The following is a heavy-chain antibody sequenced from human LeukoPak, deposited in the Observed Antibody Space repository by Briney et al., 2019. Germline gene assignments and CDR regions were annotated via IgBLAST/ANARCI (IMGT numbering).Heavy chain of an antibody. CDR2: INHSGST. J-gene: IGHJ4*02. CDR3: WRVQASDSSGYSDY. CDR1: GGSFRGYY. Sequence: SETLSLTCAVYGGSFRGYYWSWIRQPPRKGLEWIGEINHSGSTNFNPSLKSPVTISVTTPKNLSSLKLGPVTAAGTAWDYFWRVQASDSSGYSDYWGQGTLVTV. D-gene: IGHD3-22*01. V-gene: IGHV4-34*06.